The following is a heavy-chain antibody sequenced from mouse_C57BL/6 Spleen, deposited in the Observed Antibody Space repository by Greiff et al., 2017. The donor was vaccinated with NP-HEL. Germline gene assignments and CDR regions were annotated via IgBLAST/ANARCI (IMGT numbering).Heavy chain of an antibody. J-gene: IGHJ2*01. CDR3: ALYYYGSSPFDY. Sequence: QVQLQHPGTELVKPGASVKLSCKASGYTFTSYWMHWVKQRPGQGLEWIGNINPSNGGTNYNEKFKDKATLTVDKSSSTAYMQLSSLTSEDSAVYYCALYYYGSSPFDYWGQGTTLTVSS. CDR1: GYTFTSYW. D-gene: IGHD1-1*01. V-gene: IGHV1-53*01. CDR2: INPSNGGT.